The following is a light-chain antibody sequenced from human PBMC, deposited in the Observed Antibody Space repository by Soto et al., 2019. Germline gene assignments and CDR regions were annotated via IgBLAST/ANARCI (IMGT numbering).Light chain of an antibody. CDR3: ATWDVSLNGYV. Sequence: QSVLTQPPSASGTPGQRVTISCSGSSSSIGSNAVNWYQQLPGTAPKVLIYSNNQRPSGVPARFSGSKSGTSASLAISGLQSEDEADYYCATWDVSLNGYVFGAGTKLTVL. J-gene: IGLJ1*01. CDR2: SNN. V-gene: IGLV1-44*01. CDR1: SSSIGSNA.